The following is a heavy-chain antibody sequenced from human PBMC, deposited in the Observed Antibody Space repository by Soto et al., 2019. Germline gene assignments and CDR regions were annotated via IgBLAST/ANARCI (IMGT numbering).Heavy chain of an antibody. Sequence: PGGSLRLSCSASGFIFSNCAMHWVRQAPGKGPEYVSAISSDGGDTFYADSVKARFTVSRDNNRNRLYLQMRSLRLEDTAIYYCAASTTTVISSYTSWGQGTQVTAPQ. V-gene: IGHV3-64D*06. CDR1: GFIFSNCA. D-gene: IGHD4-4*01. CDR3: AASTTTVISSYTS. CDR2: ISSDGGDT. J-gene: IGHJ4*02.